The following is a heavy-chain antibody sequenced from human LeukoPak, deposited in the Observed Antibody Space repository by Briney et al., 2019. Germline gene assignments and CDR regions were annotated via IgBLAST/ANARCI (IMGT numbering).Heavy chain of an antibody. CDR2: INHSGST. CDR1: GGSFSGYY. D-gene: IGHD3-10*01. J-gene: IGHJ4*02. Sequence: SETLSLTCAVYGGSFSGYYWSWIRQPPGKGLEWIGEINHSGSTNYNPSLKSRVTISVDTSKNQFSLKLSSVTAADTAVYYCARKSFGYYYGSGSYYTQTFDYWGQGTLVTVSS. V-gene: IGHV4-34*01. CDR3: ARKSFGYYYGSGSYYTQTFDY.